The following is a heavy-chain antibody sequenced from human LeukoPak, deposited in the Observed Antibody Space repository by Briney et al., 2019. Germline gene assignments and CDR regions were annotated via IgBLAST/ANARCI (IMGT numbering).Heavy chain of an antibody. Sequence: GGSLRLSCAASGFTFSSYSMNWVRQAPGKGLEWVSSISSSSSYIYYADSVKGRFTISRDNSKNTLYLQMNSLRAEDTAVYYCVRDDDRPDNGLDYWGQGTLVTVSS. D-gene: IGHD3-22*01. CDR2: ISSSSSYI. J-gene: IGHJ4*02. V-gene: IGHV3-21*01. CDR1: GFTFSSYS. CDR3: VRDDDRPDNGLDY.